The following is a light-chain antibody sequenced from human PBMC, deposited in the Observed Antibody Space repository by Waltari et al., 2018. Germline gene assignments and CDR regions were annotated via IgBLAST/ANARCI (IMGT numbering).Light chain of an antibody. CDR3: QQCNTLPFA. CDR1: QSISAW. CDR2: AAF. V-gene: IGKV1D-12*01. J-gene: IGKJ4*01. Sequence: DIQMTQSPSSVSASVGDTVTITCRASQSISAWLAWYQQKHGTAPKLLISAAFNLQSGVPSRFSGSRSGTDFSLTISSLQPEDFATYYCQQCNTLPFAFGGGTTVEIK.